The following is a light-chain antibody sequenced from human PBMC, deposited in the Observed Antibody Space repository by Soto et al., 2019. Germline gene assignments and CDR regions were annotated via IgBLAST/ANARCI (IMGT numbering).Light chain of an antibody. CDR2: GAS. CDR3: QEYRSSRT. V-gene: IGKV3-20*01. J-gene: IGKJ1*01. Sequence: EIVLTQSPGTLSLSPGERATLSCRASQSVSSSYLAWYQQRPGQAPRLLIYGASNRATGVPDRFSGSGSGTDFTLTISRLEPEDFAVYFCQEYRSSRTFGQGTKVEIK. CDR1: QSVSSSY.